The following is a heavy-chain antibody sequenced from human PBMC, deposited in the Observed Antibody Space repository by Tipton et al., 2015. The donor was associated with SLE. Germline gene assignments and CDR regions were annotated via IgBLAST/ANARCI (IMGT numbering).Heavy chain of an antibody. CDR2: IDQNGNT. CDR3: ARLIHDYGFWSGSQYWFDP. V-gene: IGHV4-34*01. CDR1: GGFLRDYF. J-gene: IGHJ5*02. Sequence: TLSLTCDVYGGFLRDYFWSWIRQPPGKGLEWIGEIDQNGNTNYNPSLKSRVTMSGDTSKNEFSLKLNSVTAADTAVYYCARLIHDYGFWSGSQYWFDPWGPGTLVNVSS. D-gene: IGHD3-3*01.